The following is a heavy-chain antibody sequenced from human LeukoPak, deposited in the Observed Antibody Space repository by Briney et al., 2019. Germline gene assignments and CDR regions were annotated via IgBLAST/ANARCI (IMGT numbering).Heavy chain of an antibody. J-gene: IGHJ3*02. V-gene: IGHV1-24*01. Sequence: ASVKVSCKVSGYTLTELSMHWVRQAPGKGLEWMGGFDPEDGETIYAQKFQGRVTMTEDTSTDTAYMELSSLRSEDTAVYYCATGGSGSYPHDAFDIWGQGTMVTVSS. CDR1: GYTLTELS. CDR2: FDPEDGET. CDR3: ATGGSGSYPHDAFDI. D-gene: IGHD3-10*01.